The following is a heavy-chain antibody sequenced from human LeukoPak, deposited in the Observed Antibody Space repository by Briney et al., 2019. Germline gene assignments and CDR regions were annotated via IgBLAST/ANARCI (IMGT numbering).Heavy chain of an antibody. CDR2: IIPVRDIP. CDR3: ALGSGYYSPDH. J-gene: IGHJ5*02. Sequence: ASVKVSCKASRGTFSSYAINWVRQAPGQGLEWMGRIIPVRDIPRYAQKFQGRITITADKSTSTAYMELSSLISEDSAVYYCALGSGYYSPDHWGQGTLVTVSS. D-gene: IGHD3-22*01. CDR1: RGTFSSYA. V-gene: IGHV1-69*04.